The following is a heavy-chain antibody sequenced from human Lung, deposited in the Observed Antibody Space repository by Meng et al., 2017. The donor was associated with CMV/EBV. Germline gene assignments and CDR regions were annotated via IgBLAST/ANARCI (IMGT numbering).Heavy chain of an antibody. Sequence: GGSLRLXXAASGFTFSSYSMNWVRQAPGKGLEWVSSISSSSSYIYYADSVKGRFTISRDNAKNSLYLQMNSLRAEDTAVYYCARDGRGSRATRYVDYFDYWGQGTXVTVSS. CDR1: GFTFSSYS. CDR2: ISSSSSYI. J-gene: IGHJ4*02. D-gene: IGHD2-2*01. V-gene: IGHV3-21*01. CDR3: ARDGRGSRATRYVDYFDY.